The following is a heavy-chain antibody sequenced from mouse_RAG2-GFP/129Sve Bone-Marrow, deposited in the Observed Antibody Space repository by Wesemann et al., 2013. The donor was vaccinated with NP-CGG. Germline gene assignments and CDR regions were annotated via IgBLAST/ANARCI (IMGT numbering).Heavy chain of an antibody. CDR3: ASTVVAPGAMDY. CDR1: GYTFTDYW. V-gene: IGHV1-69*01. J-gene: IGHJ4*01. Sequence: QVQLQQPGAELVMPGASVKMSCKASGYTFTDYWMHWVKQRPGQGLEWIGAIDTSDSYTSYNQKFKGKATLTVDESSSTAYMQLSSLTSEDSAVYYCASTVVAPGAMDYWGQGTSVTVSS. CDR2: IDTSDSYT. D-gene: IGHD1-1*01.